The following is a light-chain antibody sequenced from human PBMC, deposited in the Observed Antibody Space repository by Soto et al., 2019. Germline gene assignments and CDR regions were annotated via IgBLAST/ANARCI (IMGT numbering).Light chain of an antibody. V-gene: IGLV1-40*01. CDR2: AVT. J-gene: IGLJ3*02. CDR1: SSNIGAGYD. CDR3: QSFDNSRSGWV. Sequence: QSVLTQPPSVSGAPGQRATISCTGSSSNIGAGYDVHWYQQLPGAAPNLLIAAVTSRHSGVPDRFSVSKSGTSAYLAITGLQAEDEADYYCQSFDNSRSGWVFGGGTQLTVL.